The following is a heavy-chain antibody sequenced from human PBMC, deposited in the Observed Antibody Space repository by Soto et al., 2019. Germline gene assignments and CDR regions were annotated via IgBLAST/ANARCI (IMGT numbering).Heavy chain of an antibody. D-gene: IGHD5-18*01. J-gene: IGHJ4*02. V-gene: IGHV4-59*08. CDR2: IHYIGST. Sequence: SETLSLTCTVSGGSITYYYWDWIRQPPGKGLEWIGFIHYIGSTNYNPSLKSRVTISVDKSNNQFSLKLRSVTAADTAVYYCARRWKTTAMVIWYYFDYWGQGTLVTVSS. CDR3: ARRWKTTAMVIWYYFDY. CDR1: GGSITYYY.